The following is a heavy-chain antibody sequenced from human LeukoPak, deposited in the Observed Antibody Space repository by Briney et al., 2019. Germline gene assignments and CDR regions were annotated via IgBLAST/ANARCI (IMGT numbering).Heavy chain of an antibody. V-gene: IGHV4-39*07. J-gene: IGHJ4*02. Sequence: SETLSLTCTVSGGSISSSSYYWGWIRQPPGKGLEWIGSIYYSGSTYYNPSLKSRVTISVDTSKNQFSLKLSSVTAADTAVYYCARSEPYYPKYDYWGQGTLVTVSS. D-gene: IGHD3-10*01. CDR1: GGSISSSSYY. CDR3: ARSEPYYPKYDY. CDR2: IYYSGST.